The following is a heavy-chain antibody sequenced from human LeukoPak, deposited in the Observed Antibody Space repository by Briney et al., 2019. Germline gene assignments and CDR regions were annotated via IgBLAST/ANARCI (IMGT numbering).Heavy chain of an antibody. CDR2: INGNGAST. CDR1: GFTFNTHA. J-gene: IGHJ4*02. V-gene: IGHV3-23*01. D-gene: IGHD5-18*01. CDR3: AKDQGYSYYYLDY. Sequence: GGSLRLSCAASGFTFNTHAMSWVRQAPGKGLEWVSGINGNGASTYYSYSVKGRFTISRDNSKNTLYLQMSSLRAEDTAVYYCAKDQGYSYYYLDYWGQGTLVTVSS.